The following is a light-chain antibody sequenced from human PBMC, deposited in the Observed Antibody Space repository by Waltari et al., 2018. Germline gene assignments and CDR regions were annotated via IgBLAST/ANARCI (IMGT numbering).Light chain of an antibody. CDR2: GAS. J-gene: IGKJ1*01. CDR3: QQFDNWPRT. CDR1: QSIGSN. V-gene: IGKV3-15*01. Sequence: EIVMTQSPATLSVSPGERATLSCRASQSIGSNLAWYQQATGQGPRLLIYGASARATGIPARFTGSGSGTEFTLTISSLQSEDFAVYYGQQFDNWPRTFGQGTKVEIK.